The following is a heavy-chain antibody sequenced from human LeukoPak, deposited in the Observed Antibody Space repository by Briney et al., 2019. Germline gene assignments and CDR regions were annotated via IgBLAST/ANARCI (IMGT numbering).Heavy chain of an antibody. J-gene: IGHJ6*02. CDR2: INPNSGGT. CDR3: AREDVNTEVYYYYGMDV. CDR1: GYTFTGYY. D-gene: IGHD3-16*01. V-gene: IGHV1-2*02. Sequence: ASVKVSCKASGYTFTGYYLHWVRQAPGQGLEWMGWINPNSGGTKFAQTFQGRVTMTRDTSITTAYMKLRSLKSDDTAVYYCAREDVNTEVYYYYGMDVWGQGTTVTVS.